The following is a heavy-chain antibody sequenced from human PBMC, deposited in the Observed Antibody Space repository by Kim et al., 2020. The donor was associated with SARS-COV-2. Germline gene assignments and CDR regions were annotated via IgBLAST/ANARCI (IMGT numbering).Heavy chain of an antibody. Sequence: GGSLRLSCAASGFTFSSYAMSWVRQAPGKGLEWVSAISGSGGSTYYADSVKGRFTISRDNSKNTLYLQMNSLRAEDTAVYYCANSGEGGLRYFDWLLLDYWGQGTLVTVSS. D-gene: IGHD3-9*01. V-gene: IGHV3-23*01. CDR1: GFTFSSYA. CDR3: ANSGEGGLRYFDWLLLDY. J-gene: IGHJ4*02. CDR2: ISGSGGST.